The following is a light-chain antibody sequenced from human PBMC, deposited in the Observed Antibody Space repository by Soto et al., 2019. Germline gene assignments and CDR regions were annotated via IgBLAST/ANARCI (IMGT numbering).Light chain of an antibody. Sequence: QSVLTQSPSASASLGASVKLTCTLSSGHSSYAIAWHQQHPGKGPRYLMILNSDGSHTKADGIPDRFSGSSSGAERYLTISSLRSEDEADYYCQTWGAGIRVFGGGTKLTVL. CDR2: LNSDGSH. J-gene: IGLJ3*02. CDR1: SGHSSYA. CDR3: QTWGAGIRV. V-gene: IGLV4-69*01.